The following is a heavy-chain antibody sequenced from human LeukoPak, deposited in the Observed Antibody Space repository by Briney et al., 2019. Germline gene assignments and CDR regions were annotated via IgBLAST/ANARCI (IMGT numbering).Heavy chain of an antibody. CDR1: GFTFSSYW. CDR2: IKQDGSEK. V-gene: IGHV3-7*01. D-gene: IGHD6-19*01. Sequence: GGSLRLSCAASGFTFSSYWMSWVRQAPGKGLEWVANIKQDGSEKYYVDSVKGRFTISRDNAKNSLYLQMNSLRAEDTAVYYCARAPGYSSGWYGYCYYYYMDAWGKGTTVTVSS. CDR3: ARAPGYSSGWYGYCYYYYMDA. J-gene: IGHJ6*03.